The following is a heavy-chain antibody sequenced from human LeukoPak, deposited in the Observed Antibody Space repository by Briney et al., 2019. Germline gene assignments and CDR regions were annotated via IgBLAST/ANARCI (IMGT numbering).Heavy chain of an antibody. Sequence: PSETLSLTCAVYGGSFSGYYWSWIRQPPGKGLEWIGEINHSGSTNYNPSLKSRVTISVDTSKNQFSLKLSSVTAADTAVYFCARRYPSVRGANLRPQEVGKYYFDYWGQGTLVTVSS. D-gene: IGHD3-10*01. CDR2: INHSGST. V-gene: IGHV4-34*01. CDR1: GGSFSGYY. J-gene: IGHJ4*02. CDR3: ARRYPSVRGANLRPQEVGKYYFDY.